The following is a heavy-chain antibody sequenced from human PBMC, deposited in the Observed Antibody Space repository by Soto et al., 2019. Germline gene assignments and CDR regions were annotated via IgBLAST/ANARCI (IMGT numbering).Heavy chain of an antibody. Sequence: SETLCLTCGVYGGSFGGYDGSWIRQPPGKGLEWIGEINHSGSTNYNPSLKSRVTISVDTSKNQFSLKLSSVTAADTAVYYCARGLIQHRYRIAAAGTTWFDPWGQGTLVTVSS. CDR3: ARGLIQHRYRIAAAGTTWFDP. J-gene: IGHJ5*02. CDR1: GGSFGGYD. D-gene: IGHD6-13*01. V-gene: IGHV4-34*01. CDR2: INHSGST.